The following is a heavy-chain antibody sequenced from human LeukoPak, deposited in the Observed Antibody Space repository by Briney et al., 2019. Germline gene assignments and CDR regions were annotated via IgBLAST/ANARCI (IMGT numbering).Heavy chain of an antibody. D-gene: IGHD1-26*01. CDR1: GFTLSSYS. CDR3: AREEGATAFDY. J-gene: IGHJ4*02. V-gene: IGHV3-21*01. CDR2: ISSSSIYI. Sequence: GGSLRLSCAASGFTLSSYSMNWVRQAPGKGGEWVSSISSSSIYIYYPASVKGPFTISRDNAKNSLYLQMNSLRAEDTAVYYCAREEGATAFDYWGQGTLVTVSS.